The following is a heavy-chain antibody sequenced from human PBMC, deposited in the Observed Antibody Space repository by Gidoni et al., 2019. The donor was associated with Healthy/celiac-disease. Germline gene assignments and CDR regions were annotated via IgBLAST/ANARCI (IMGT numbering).Heavy chain of an antibody. Sequence: EVQLLESGGGLVQPGGSLRPSCAASGFPFRSYAMSWVRQAPGKGLEWVSAISGSGGSTYYAGSVKGRFTISRDNSKNTLYLQMNSLRAEDTAVYYCAKDYFDWSILRAFDIWGQGTMVTVSS. CDR3: AKDYFDWSILRAFDI. J-gene: IGHJ3*02. D-gene: IGHD3-9*01. V-gene: IGHV3-23*01. CDR1: GFPFRSYA. CDR2: ISGSGGST.